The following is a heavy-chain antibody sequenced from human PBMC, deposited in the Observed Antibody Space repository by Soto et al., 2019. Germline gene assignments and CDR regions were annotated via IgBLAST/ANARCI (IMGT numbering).Heavy chain of an antibody. Sequence: SETLSLTCAVYGGSFSGYYWSWIRQPPGKGLEWIGEINHSGSTNYNPSLKSRVTISVDTSKNQFSLKLSSVTAADTAVYYCARGHYDFWSGYYLRSYYYMDVWGKGTTVTVSS. CDR1: GGSFSGYY. J-gene: IGHJ6*03. V-gene: IGHV4-34*01. CDR2: INHSGST. CDR3: ARGHYDFWSGYYLRSYYYMDV. D-gene: IGHD3-3*01.